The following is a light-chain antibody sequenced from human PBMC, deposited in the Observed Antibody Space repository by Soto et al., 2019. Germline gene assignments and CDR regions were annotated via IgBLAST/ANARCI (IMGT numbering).Light chain of an antibody. CDR1: QSISSY. V-gene: IGKV1-39*01. J-gene: IGKJ1*01. CDR3: PQSYSPPAT. CDR2: AAS. Sequence: DIQMTQSPSSLSASLGDRVTITCRASQSISSYLNWYQQKQAKAPQLMIYAASSLQSGVPPTFSGSGSGPDFTVTISSLQPDDFETYYGPQSYSPPATIGQGTKVEIK.